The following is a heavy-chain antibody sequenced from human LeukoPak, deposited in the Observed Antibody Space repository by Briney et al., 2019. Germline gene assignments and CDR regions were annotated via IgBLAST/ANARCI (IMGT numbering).Heavy chain of an antibody. CDR3: ARDTGTVVDY. CDR2: IYSGGAT. CDR1: GFSVSDNY. Sequence: PGGSLRLSCAASGFSVSDNYMSWVRQAPGKGLEWVLAIYSGGATYYTDSVKGRFTISRHGSKNTLDLEMNSLRVEDTAVYYCARDTGTVVDYWGQGTLVTVSS. V-gene: IGHV3-53*04. D-gene: IGHD4-23*01. J-gene: IGHJ4*02.